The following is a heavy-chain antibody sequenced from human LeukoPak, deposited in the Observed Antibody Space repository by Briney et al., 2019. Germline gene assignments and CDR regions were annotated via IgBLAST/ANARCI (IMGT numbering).Heavy chain of an antibody. D-gene: IGHD3-10*01. CDR3: AREITMVRGVPSWFDP. V-gene: IGHV4-39*07. CDR1: GGSISSSSYY. CDR2: IYYSGST. Sequence: SETLSLTCTVSGGSISSSSYYWGWIRQPPGKGLEWIGSIYYSGSTYYNPSLKSRVTISVDTSKNQFSLKLSSVTAADTAVYYCAREITMVRGVPSWFDPWGQGTLVTVSS. J-gene: IGHJ5*02.